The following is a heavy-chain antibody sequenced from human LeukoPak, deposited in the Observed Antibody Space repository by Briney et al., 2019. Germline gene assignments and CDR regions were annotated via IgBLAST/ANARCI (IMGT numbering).Heavy chain of an antibody. CDR1: GYSISSGHQ. CDR2: TYHSGSA. CDR3: ARDPRWLTPDCTSTSCYENYFDP. D-gene: IGHD2-2*01. V-gene: IGHV4-38-2*02. J-gene: IGHJ5*02. Sequence: SETLSLTCGVSGYSISSGHQWAWIRQSPGKGLEWIGSTYHSGSAHYNPSLKSRVTISVETSKNQFSLNMYSVTAADTAVYYCARDPRWLTPDCTSTSCYENYFDPWGQGTLVTVSS.